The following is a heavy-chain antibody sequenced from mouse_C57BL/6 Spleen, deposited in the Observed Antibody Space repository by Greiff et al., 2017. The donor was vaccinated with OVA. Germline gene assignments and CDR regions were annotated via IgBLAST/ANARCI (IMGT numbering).Heavy chain of an antibody. D-gene: IGHD2-4*01. CDR2: IRSKSNNYAT. CDR1: GFSFNTYA. Sequence: EVQLVESGGGLVQPKGSLKLSCAASGFSFNTYAMNWVRQAPGKGLEWVARIRSKSNNYATYYADSVKDRFTISRDDSESMLYLQMNNLKTEDTAMYYCVREDYYDYGFDYWGQGTTLTVSS. CDR3: VREDYYDYGFDY. J-gene: IGHJ2*01. V-gene: IGHV10-1*01.